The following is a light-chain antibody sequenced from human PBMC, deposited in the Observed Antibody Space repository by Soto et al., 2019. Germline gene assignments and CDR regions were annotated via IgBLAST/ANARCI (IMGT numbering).Light chain of an antibody. Sequence: EIVLTQSPGTLSLSPGERATLSCRASQSVSNNYLAWYQQKPGQAPRLIIYGASNRATGIPDRFSGSGSGTDFTLTISRLEPEDFAVYYCQQYGRSPPWTFGQGTKVDIK. V-gene: IGKV3-20*01. CDR2: GAS. CDR3: QQYGRSPPWT. CDR1: QSVSNNY. J-gene: IGKJ1*01.